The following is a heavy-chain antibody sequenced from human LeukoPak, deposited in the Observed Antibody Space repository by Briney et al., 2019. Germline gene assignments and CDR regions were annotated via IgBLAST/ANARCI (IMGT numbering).Heavy chain of an antibody. CDR1: GGAFSSYA. J-gene: IGHJ4*02. CDR2: IIPIFGTA. Sequence: SVKVSCKASGGAFSSYAISWVRQAPGQGLEWMGRIIPIFGTANYAQKFQGRVTITTDESTSTAYMELSSLRSEDTAVYYCARRGYYGSGKIDWGQGTLVTVSS. D-gene: IGHD3-10*01. CDR3: ARRGYYGSGKID. V-gene: IGHV1-69*05.